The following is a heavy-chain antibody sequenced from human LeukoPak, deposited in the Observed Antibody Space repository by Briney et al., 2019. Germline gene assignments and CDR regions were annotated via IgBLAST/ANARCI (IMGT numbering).Heavy chain of an antibody. CDR2: ISGSGGST. CDR1: GFTFSSYA. Sequence: GGSLRLSCAASGFTFSSYAMSWARQAPGKGLEWVSAISGSGGSTYYADSVKRRFPISRDNSKNTLYLQMNSLRDADTAVYCCAIPPEATDYYYMDFWGRGTTVTISS. J-gene: IGHJ6*03. CDR3: AIPPEATDYYYMDF. V-gene: IGHV3-23*01.